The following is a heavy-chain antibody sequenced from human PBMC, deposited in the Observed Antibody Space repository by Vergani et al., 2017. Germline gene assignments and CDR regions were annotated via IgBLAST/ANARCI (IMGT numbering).Heavy chain of an antibody. CDR2: ISSSSSTI. CDR1: GFTFSSYA. CDR3: ARDSTTVTTDY. D-gene: IGHD4-17*01. J-gene: IGHJ4*02. V-gene: IGHV3-48*01. Sequence: EVQLLESGGGLVQPGGSLRLSCAASGFTFSSYAMNWVRQAPGKGLEWVSYISSSSSTIYYADSVKGRFTISRDNAKNSLYLQMNSLRAEDTAVYYCARDSTTVTTDYWGQGTLVTVSS.